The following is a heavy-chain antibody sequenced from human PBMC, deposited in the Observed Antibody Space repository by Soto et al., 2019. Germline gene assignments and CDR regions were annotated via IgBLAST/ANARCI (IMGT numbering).Heavy chain of an antibody. CDR1: GGTFSSYA. Sequence: ASVKVSCKASGGTFSSYAISWVRQAPGQELGWMGRINASSGGTNYAQKFQGRVTMTRDTSASTAYMELSSLRSEDTAVYYCARTIGPWGQGTLVTVSS. D-gene: IGHD1-26*01. J-gene: IGHJ5*02. V-gene: IGHV1-2*06. CDR3: ARTIGP. CDR2: INASSGGT.